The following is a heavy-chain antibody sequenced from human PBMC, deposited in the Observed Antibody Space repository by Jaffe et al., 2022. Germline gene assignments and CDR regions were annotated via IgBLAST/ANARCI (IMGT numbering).Heavy chain of an antibody. CDR1: GGSFSGYY. Sequence: QVQLQQWGAGLLKPSETLSLTCAVYGGSFSGYYWSWIRQPPGKGLEWIGEINHSGSTNYNPSLKSRVTISVDTSKNQFSLKLSSVTAADTAVYYCARVGPRVYDYIWGSYRGFDYWGQGTLVTVSS. J-gene: IGHJ4*02. CDR2: INHSGST. D-gene: IGHD3-16*02. CDR3: ARVGPRVYDYIWGSYRGFDY. V-gene: IGHV4-34*01.